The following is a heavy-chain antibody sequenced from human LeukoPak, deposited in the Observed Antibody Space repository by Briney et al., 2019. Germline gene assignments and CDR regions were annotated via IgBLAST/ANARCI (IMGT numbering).Heavy chain of an antibody. CDR1: GFTFSSYA. CDR2: ISGSGGST. CDR3: AKYSGSGSYYYYYYMDV. V-gene: IGHV3-23*01. J-gene: IGHJ6*03. D-gene: IGHD3-10*01. Sequence: PGGSLRLSCAASGFTFSSYAMSWVRQAPGKGLEWVSAISGSGGSTYYADSVKGRFTISRDNSKNTLYLQMNSLRAEDTAVYYCAKYSGSGSYYYYYYMDVWGKGTTVTVSS.